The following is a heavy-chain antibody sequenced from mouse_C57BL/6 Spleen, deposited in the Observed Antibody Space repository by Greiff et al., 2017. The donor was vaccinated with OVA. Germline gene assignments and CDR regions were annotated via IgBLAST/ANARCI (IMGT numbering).Heavy chain of an antibody. Sequence: EVQVVESGGGLVKPGGSLKLSCEASGFTFSDYGMHWVRQAPEKGLEWVAYISRGSSTIYYADKVKGRFTISRDNAKNTLFLQMTSLRSEDTAMYYCARGLRSGGAYWGQGTLVTVAA. D-gene: IGHD2-2*01. CDR3: ARGLRSGGAY. CDR1: GFTFSDYG. J-gene: IGHJ3*01. CDR2: ISRGSSTI. V-gene: IGHV5-17*01.